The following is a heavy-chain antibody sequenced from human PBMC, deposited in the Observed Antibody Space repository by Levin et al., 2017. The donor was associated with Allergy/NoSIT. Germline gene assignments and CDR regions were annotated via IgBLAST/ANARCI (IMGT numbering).Heavy chain of an antibody. CDR3: AREGLWFGEFLYSGHDY. CDR2: IYPGDSDT. D-gene: IGHD3-10*01. J-gene: IGHJ4*02. V-gene: IGHV5-51*01. CDR1: GYSFTSYW. Sequence: GESLKISCKGSGYSFTSYWIGWVRQMPGKGLEWMGIIYPGDSDTRYSPSFQGQVTISADKSISTAYLQRSSLKASDTAMYYCAREGLWFGEFLYSGHDYWGQGTLVTVSS.